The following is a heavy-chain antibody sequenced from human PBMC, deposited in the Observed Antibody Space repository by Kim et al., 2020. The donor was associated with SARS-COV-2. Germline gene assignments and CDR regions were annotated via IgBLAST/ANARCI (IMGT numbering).Heavy chain of an antibody. CDR2: INHSGST. CDR3: ARGFRPSIAAAATLDP. Sequence: SETLSLTCAVYGGSFSGYYWSWIRQPPGKGLEWIGEINHSGSTNYNPSLKSRVTISVDTSKNQFSLKLSSVTAADTAVYYCARGFRPSIAAAATLDPCGQGTLVTVSS. J-gene: IGHJ5*02. V-gene: IGHV4-34*01. D-gene: IGHD6-13*01. CDR1: GGSFSGYY.